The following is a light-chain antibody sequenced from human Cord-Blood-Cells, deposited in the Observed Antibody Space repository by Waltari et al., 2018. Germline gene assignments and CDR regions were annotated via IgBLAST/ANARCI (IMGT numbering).Light chain of an antibody. Sequence: DIQMTQSPSSLSESVGDRVTITCRASQSISIYLNWYQQKPGKAPKLLIYSASSLQSGVPSRFSCSGSGTDFTLTISSLQPEDFATYYCQQSYSTPPSFGQGTKLEIK. V-gene: IGKV1-39*01. CDR2: SAS. CDR3: QQSYSTPPS. J-gene: IGKJ2*03. CDR1: QSISIY.